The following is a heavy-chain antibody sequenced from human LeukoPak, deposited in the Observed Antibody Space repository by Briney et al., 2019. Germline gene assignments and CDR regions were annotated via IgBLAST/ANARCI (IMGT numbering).Heavy chain of an antibody. J-gene: IGHJ4*02. Sequence: PGGSLRPSCAASGFTFSDYYMSWIRQAPGKGLEWVSYISSSGSTIYYADSVKGRFTISRDNAKNSLYLQMNSLRAEDTAVYYCARTYYDSSGYYDYWGQGTLVTVSS. CDR1: GFTFSDYY. CDR2: ISSSGSTI. D-gene: IGHD3-22*01. CDR3: ARTYYDSSGYYDY. V-gene: IGHV3-11*04.